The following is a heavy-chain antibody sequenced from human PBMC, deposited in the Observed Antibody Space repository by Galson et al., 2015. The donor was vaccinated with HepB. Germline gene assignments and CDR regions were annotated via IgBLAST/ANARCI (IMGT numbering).Heavy chain of an antibody. CDR1: GFTFDEYA. CDR2: INWNSGKI. CDR3: VRENTMLTTFRVYYFDY. D-gene: IGHD1-1*01. J-gene: IGHJ4*02. Sequence: SLRLSCAASGFTFDEYAMHWVRQAPGKGLEWVSGINWNSGKIIYADAVKGRFTISRDNAKNSLHLQMNSLRPEDAALYYCVRENTMLTTFRVYYFDYWGQGALVTVSS. V-gene: IGHV3-9*01.